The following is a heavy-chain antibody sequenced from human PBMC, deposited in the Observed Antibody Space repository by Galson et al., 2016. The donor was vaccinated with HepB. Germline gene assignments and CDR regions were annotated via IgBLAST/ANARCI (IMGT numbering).Heavy chain of an antibody. D-gene: IGHD6-13*01. CDR1: GFPFGNYW. V-gene: IGHV3-74*01. Sequence: SLRLSCAASGFPFGNYWMHWVRQAPGKGPVWVSRINSDGSSTTYADSVKGRFTISRDNAKNTLYLQMNSLRAEDTALYYCTRVHREGIAAAGLQIWGQGTLVIVSS. CDR3: TRVHREGIAAAGLQI. CDR2: INSDGSST. J-gene: IGHJ4*02.